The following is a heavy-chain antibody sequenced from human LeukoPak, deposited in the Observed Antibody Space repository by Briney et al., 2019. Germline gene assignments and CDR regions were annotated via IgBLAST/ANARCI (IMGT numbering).Heavy chain of an antibody. J-gene: IGHJ4*02. CDR3: AKDLYYYDSSGYPY. CDR2: ISGSGGST. CDR1: GFTFSSYG. D-gene: IGHD3-22*01. Sequence: PGGSLRLSCAASGFTFSSYGMSWVRQAPGKGLEWVSAISGSGGSTYYADSVKGRFTISRDNSKNTLYLQMNSLRAEDTAVYYCAKDLYYYDSSGYPYWGQGTLVTVSS. V-gene: IGHV3-23*01.